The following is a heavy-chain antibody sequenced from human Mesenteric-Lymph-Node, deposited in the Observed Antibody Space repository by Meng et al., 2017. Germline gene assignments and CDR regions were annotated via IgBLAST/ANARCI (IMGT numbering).Heavy chain of an antibody. J-gene: IGHJ4*02. D-gene: IGHD5-24*01. Sequence: GESLKISCAASGFTFSDYYMSWIRLAPGKGLEWLSYIGSRGSAKYYADSVKGRVAISRDNSKNSLSLQMNSLSAEDTAVYYCANGLRHSSNYWGQGTLVTVSS. V-gene: IGHV3-11*01. CDR2: IGSRGSAK. CDR3: ANGLRHSSNY. CDR1: GFTFSDYY.